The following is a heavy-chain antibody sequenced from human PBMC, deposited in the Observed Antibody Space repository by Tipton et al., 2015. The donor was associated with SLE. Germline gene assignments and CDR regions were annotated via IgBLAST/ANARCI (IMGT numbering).Heavy chain of an antibody. CDR1: GYRFTTYG. J-gene: IGHJ4*02. D-gene: IGHD1-26*01. CDR3: ARGGGSYAVDY. Sequence: QSGPEVKKTGASVQLSCKASGYRFTTYGITWVRQAPGQGLEWMGWISGYNGQTDYAQRVQGRVSMTTDTSTSTAYMELRSLRSEDTAVYYCARGGGSYAVDYWGQGTLVTVSS. CDR2: ISGYNGQT. V-gene: IGHV1-18*01.